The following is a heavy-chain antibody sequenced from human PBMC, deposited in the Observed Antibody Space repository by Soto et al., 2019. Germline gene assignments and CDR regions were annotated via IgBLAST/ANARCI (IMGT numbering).Heavy chain of an antibody. V-gene: IGHV3-30*18. CDR2: IPYDGSNK. CDR1: GFTFSSYG. J-gene: IGHJ6*02. D-gene: IGHD2-15*01. Sequence: QVQLVESGGGVVQPGRSLRLSCAASGFTFSSYGMHWVRQAPGKGLEWVAVIPYDGSNKYYADSVKGRFTISRDNSKNTLYLQMNSLRAEDTAVYYCAKVGYCSGGSCSSHGMDVWGQGTTVTVSS. CDR3: AKVGYCSGGSCSSHGMDV.